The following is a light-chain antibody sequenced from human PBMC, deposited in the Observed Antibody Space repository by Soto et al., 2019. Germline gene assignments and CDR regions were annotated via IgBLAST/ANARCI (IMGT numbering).Light chain of an antibody. CDR1: SSDIGGYIY. CDR3: STYTSSTTR. V-gene: IGLV2-14*03. CDR2: AVS. J-gene: IGLJ2*01. Sequence: QSALTQPASVSGSPGQSITISCTGTSSDIGGYIYVSWYQHHPGKAPKLLIYAVSNRPSGVSNRFSGSKSGNTASLTISGLQVEDEADYICSTYTSSTTRFGGATKLTV.